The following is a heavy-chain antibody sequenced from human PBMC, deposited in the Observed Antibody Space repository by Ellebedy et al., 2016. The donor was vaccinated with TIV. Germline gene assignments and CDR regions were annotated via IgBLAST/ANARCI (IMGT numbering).Heavy chain of an antibody. J-gene: IGHJ4*02. CDR3: ARTIAVAGTFSFDY. V-gene: IGHV4-59*01. Sequence: SETLSLTCTVSGGSISNYYWSWIRQPPGKGLEWIGYIYYSGSTNYNPSLKSRVTISVDTSKNQFSLTLSSVTAADTAMYYCARTIAVAGTFSFDYWGQGTLVTVSS. CDR1: GGSISNYY. D-gene: IGHD6-19*01. CDR2: IYYSGST.